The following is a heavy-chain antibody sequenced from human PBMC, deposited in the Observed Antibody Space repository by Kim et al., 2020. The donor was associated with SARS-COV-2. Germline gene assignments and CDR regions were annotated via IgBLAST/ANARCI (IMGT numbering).Heavy chain of an antibody. CDR3: ARGRGADY. V-gene: IGHV4-34*01. CDR2: SA. Sequence: SANYTPSLTSRVTISVDTSKNQFSLKLSSVTAADTAVYYCARGRGADYWGQGTLVTVSS. J-gene: IGHJ4*02.